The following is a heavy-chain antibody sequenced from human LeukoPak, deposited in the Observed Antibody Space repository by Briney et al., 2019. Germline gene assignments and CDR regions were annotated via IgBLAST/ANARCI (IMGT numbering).Heavy chain of an antibody. V-gene: IGHV4-39*01. Sequence: SDTLSLTCTVSGGSISSSAYSWGWIRQPPGKGLDWIGNIYDSENTYYNPSLKSRVTISVDTSKNQFSLKLNSVTAADTAVYYCARQYGPGYSSTWYFDYWGLGTLVTVSS. D-gene: IGHD6-13*01. J-gene: IGHJ4*02. CDR1: GGSISSSAYS. CDR2: IYDSENT. CDR3: ARQYGPGYSSTWYFDY.